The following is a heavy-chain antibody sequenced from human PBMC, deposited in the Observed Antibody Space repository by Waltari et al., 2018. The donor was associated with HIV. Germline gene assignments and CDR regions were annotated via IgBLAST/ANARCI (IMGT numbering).Heavy chain of an antibody. Sequence: IQLLQSGGGVVRPGGSLRLSCAASGFTFRRHVMHWVRQAPAKGLEWVAVISSDGFTKYVDSVKGRFTVSRDISKSTLYVQMNNLRPDDTAVYYCARAFGFSNSGPVGYWGQGTLVIVSS. CDR3: ARAFGFSNSGPVGY. V-gene: IGHV3-30*03. J-gene: IGHJ4*02. CDR1: GFTFRRHV. CDR2: ISSDGFTK. D-gene: IGHD5-18*01.